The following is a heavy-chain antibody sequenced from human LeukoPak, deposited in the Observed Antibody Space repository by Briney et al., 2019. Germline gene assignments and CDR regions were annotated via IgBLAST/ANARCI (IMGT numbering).Heavy chain of an antibody. V-gene: IGHV3-21*04. CDR2: ITRSSSYK. Sequence: GGSLRLSCAASGFTFSSYSMNWVRQAPGKGLEWVSSITRSSSYKYYADSVKGRFTISRDNAKNSLYLQMNSLRAEDTAVYYCARAPGAPPWVLTGPCYMDVWGKGTTVTISS. J-gene: IGHJ6*03. CDR1: GFTFSSYS. D-gene: IGHD3-9*01. CDR3: ARAPGAPPWVLTGPCYMDV.